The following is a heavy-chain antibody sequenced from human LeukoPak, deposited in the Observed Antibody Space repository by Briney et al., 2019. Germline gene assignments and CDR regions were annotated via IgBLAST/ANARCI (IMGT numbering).Heavy chain of an antibody. CDR3: ARLLRTPAYSGHYYGAFDI. CDR1: GFTVSSNY. CDR2: SYSDDST. J-gene: IGHJ3*02. D-gene: IGHD1-26*01. V-gene: IGHV3-66*04. Sequence: GGSLRLSCAASGFTVSSNYVSWVRQAPGKGLEWVSVSYSDDSTYYADAVKGRFTMSRDNSKNTVFLQMNSLRAEDTAVYSCARLLRTPAYSGHYYGAFDIWGQGTLVTVSS.